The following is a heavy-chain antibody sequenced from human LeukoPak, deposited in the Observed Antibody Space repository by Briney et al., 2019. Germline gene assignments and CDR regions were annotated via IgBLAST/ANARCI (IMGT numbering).Heavy chain of an antibody. D-gene: IGHD2-8*01. Sequence: ASVKVSCKASGYTFTSYYMHWVRQAPGQGLEWMGIINPGGGSTSYAQKFQGRVTMTRDTSTSTVYMELSSLRSEDTAVYYCASGPRMGDFDYWGQGTLVTVSS. CDR3: ASGPRMGDFDY. CDR1: GYTFTSYY. CDR2: INPGGGST. V-gene: IGHV1-46*01. J-gene: IGHJ4*02.